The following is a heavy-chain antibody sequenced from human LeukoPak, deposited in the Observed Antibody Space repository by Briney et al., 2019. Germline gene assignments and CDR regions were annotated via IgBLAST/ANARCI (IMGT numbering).Heavy chain of an antibody. V-gene: IGHV4-59*12. CDR1: DASSRSYY. CDR2: IHYSGST. J-gene: IGHJ5*02. Sequence: SETLSLTCIVSDASSRSYYWSWIRQSPGKRLEWIGYIHYSGSTNYNPSLQSRVTISLDTSKNQFSLKLSSVTAADTAVYYCARVPARIAAAGKGWFDPWGQGTLVTVSS. D-gene: IGHD6-13*01. CDR3: ARVPARIAAAGKGWFDP.